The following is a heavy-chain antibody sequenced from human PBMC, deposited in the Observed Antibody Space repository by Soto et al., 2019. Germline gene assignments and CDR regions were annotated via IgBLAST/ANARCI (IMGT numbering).Heavy chain of an antibody. J-gene: IGHJ4*02. CDR2: ISGSGGST. CDR3: AKSSPYDYVWGSYRSGPFDY. V-gene: IGHV3-23*01. Sequence: PGGSLRLSCAASGFTSSSYAMSWVRQAPGKGLEWVSAISGSGGSTYYADSVKGRFTISRDNSKNTLYLQMNSLRAEDTAVYYCAKSSPYDYVWGSYRSGPFDYWGQGTLVTVS. D-gene: IGHD3-16*02. CDR1: GFTSSSYA.